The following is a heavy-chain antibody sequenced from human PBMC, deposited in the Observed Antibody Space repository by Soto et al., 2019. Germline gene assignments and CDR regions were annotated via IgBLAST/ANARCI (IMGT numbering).Heavy chain of an antibody. CDR1: VDSVSSNSAA. D-gene: IGHD3-22*01. CDR3: ARFTGYYYDSSGYSKDYYGMDV. V-gene: IGHV6-1*01. CDR2: TSYRSKWYN. Sequence: SQTLSLTCAISVDSVSSNSAAWNWIRQSPSRGLEWLGRTSYRSKWYNDYAVSVKSRITINPDTSKNQFSLQLNSVTPEDTAVYYCARFTGYYYDSSGYSKDYYGMDVWGQGTTVTVSS. J-gene: IGHJ6*02.